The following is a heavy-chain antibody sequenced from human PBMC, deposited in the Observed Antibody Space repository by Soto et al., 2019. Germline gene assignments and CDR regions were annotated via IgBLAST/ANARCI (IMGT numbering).Heavy chain of an antibody. CDR1: GGYISSYY. Sequence: QVQLQESGPGLVKPSETLSLTCTVSGGYISSYYWSWIRQPPGKGLEWIGYIYYSGRTNYNPSLKSPVTISVDTSKNQFSLKLSSVNAADTAVYDCATSGYSARFDYWGQGTLVTVSS. V-gene: IGHV4-59*01. CDR3: ATSGYSARFDY. J-gene: IGHJ4*02. CDR2: IYYSGRT. D-gene: IGHD3-22*01.